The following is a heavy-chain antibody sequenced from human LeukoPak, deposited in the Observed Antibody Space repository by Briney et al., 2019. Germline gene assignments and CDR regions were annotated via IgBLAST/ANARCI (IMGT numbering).Heavy chain of an antibody. CDR2: INPNSGGT. CDR3: ARVPDYGDPAFDY. Sequence: ASVKVSCKASGYTFTSYYMHWVRQAPGQGLEWMGWINPNSGGTNYAQKFQGRVTMTRDTSISTAYMELSRLRSDDTAVYYCARVPDYGDPAFDYWGQGTLVTVSS. CDR1: GYTFTSYY. J-gene: IGHJ4*02. D-gene: IGHD4-17*01. V-gene: IGHV1-2*02.